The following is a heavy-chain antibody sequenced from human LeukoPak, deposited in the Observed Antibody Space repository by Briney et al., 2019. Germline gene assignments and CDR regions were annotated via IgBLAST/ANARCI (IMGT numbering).Heavy chain of an antibody. CDR3: ARGLPAVASSYYYYYMDV. D-gene: IGHD6-19*01. J-gene: IGHJ6*03. V-gene: IGHV4-34*01. CDR2: INHSGST. Sequence: ASETLSLTCAVYGGSFSGYYWSWIRQPPGKGLEWIGEINHSGSTNYNPSLKSRVTISVDTSKNQFSLKLSSVTAADTAVYYCARGLPAVASSYYYYYMDVWGKGTTVTVSS. CDR1: GGSFSGYY.